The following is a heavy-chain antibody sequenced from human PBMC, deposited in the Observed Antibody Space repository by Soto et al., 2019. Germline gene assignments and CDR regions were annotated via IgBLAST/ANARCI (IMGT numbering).Heavy chain of an antibody. D-gene: IGHD5-12*01. CDR2: IIPVFGRP. CDR1: GGSFSSFG. V-gene: IGHV1-69*13. Sequence: GASVKVSCKASGGSFSSFGISWVRQAPGQGLEWMGGIIPVFGRPNYAQRFRGRLTITADESTNTVYLELIDLRSEDTAVYYCAREGSRYNLWVQGTQVTVSS. J-gene: IGHJ1*01. CDR3: AREGSRYNL.